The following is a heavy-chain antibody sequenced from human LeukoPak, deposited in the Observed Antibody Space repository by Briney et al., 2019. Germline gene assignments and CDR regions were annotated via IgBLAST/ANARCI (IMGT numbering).Heavy chain of an antibody. D-gene: IGHD3-10*01. CDR3: ARGRTYYYGSGSYYRPYYFDY. V-gene: IGHV4-34*01. Sequence: PSDTLSLTCAVYGGSLSVYYWSWIRQPPGKGLEWIGEINHSGSTNYNPSLKSRVTISVDTSKNEFSLKLSSVTAADTAVYYCARGRTYYYGSGSYYRPYYFDYWGQGTLVSVSS. J-gene: IGHJ4*02. CDR2: INHSGST. CDR1: GGSLSVYY.